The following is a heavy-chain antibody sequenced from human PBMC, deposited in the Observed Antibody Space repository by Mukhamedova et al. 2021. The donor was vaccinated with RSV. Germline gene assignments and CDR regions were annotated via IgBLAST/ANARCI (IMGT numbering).Heavy chain of an antibody. D-gene: IGHD4-11*01. CDR2: IYYSGST. J-gene: IGHJ4*02. V-gene: IGHV4-61*08. CDR1: GYY. Sequence: GYYWSWIRQPPGKGLEWIGYIYYSGSTNYNPSLKSRVTISVDTSKNQFSLKLSSVTAADTAVYYCATSLEYSNPESFDYWGQGTLV. CDR3: ATSLEYSNPESFDY.